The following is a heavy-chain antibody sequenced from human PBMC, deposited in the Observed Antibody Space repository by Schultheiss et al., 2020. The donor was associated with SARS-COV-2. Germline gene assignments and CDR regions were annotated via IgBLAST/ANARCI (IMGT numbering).Heavy chain of an antibody. CDR2: IYYSGST. CDR1: GGSISSYY. D-gene: IGHD3-3*01. Sequence: SETLSLTCTVSGGSISSYYWSWIRQPPGKGLEWIGYIYYSGSTNYNPSLKSRVTISVDTSKNQFSLKLSSVTAADTAVYYCARSPLRSPDAFDIWGQGTMVTVSS. CDR3: ARSPLRSPDAFDI. V-gene: IGHV4-59*01. J-gene: IGHJ3*02.